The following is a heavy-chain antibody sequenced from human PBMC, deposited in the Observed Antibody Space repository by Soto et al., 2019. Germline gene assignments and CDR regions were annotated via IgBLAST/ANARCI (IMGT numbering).Heavy chain of an antibody. V-gene: IGHV4-59*01. CDR3: AKFPVAGTSPNWSDP. Sequence: SETLSLTCTVSGGSISSYYWSWIRQPPGKGLEWIGYIYYSGSTNYNPSLKSRVTISVDTSKNQFSLKLSSVTAADTAVYYCAKFPVAGTSPNWSDPWGQGTLVTVSS. CDR1: GGSISSYY. J-gene: IGHJ5*02. D-gene: IGHD6-19*01. CDR2: IYYSGST.